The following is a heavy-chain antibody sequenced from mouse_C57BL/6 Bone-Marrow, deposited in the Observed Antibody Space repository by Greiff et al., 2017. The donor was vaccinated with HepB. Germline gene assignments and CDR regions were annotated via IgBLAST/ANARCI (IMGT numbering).Heavy chain of an antibody. J-gene: IGHJ4*01. V-gene: IGHV1-69*01. D-gene: IGHD1-1*01. Sequence: QVQLQQPGAELVMPGASVKLSCKASGYTFTSYWMHWVKQRPGQGLEWIGEIDPSDSYTNYNQKFKGKSTLTVDKSSSTAYMQLSSLTSEDSAVYYCARPITTVVAPYAMDYWGQGTSVTVSS. CDR2: IDPSDSYT. CDR1: GYTFTSYW. CDR3: ARPITTVVAPYAMDY.